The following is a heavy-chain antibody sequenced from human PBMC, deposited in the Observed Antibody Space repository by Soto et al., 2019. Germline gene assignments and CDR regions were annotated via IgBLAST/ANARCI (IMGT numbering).Heavy chain of an antibody. D-gene: IGHD2-2*01. CDR1: GFTFSSYG. J-gene: IGHJ4*02. CDR2: IWYDGSNK. CDR3: ARDSSVVVPAATKFDY. Sequence: QVQLVESGGGVVQPGRSLRLSCAASGFTFSSYGMHWVRQAPGKGLEWVAVIWYDGSNKYYADSVKGRFTISRDNSKNTLYLQMNSLRAEDTAVYYCARDSSVVVPAATKFDYWGQGTLVTVSS. V-gene: IGHV3-33*01.